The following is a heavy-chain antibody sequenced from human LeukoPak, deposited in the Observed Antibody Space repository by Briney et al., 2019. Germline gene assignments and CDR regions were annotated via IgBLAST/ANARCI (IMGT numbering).Heavy chain of an antibody. D-gene: IGHD5-18*01. J-gene: IGHJ4*02. CDR3: ARRTNSYSYLVDY. CDR1: GYSFTNYW. Sequence: GESLKIPCKGSGYSFTNYWIAWVRQMPGKGLEWMGIIYPGDSNTGYSPSFQGQVTISADKSISTAYLQWRSLEASDTAMYYCARRTNSYSYLVDYWGQGTLVTVSS. CDR2: IYPGDSNT. V-gene: IGHV5-51*01.